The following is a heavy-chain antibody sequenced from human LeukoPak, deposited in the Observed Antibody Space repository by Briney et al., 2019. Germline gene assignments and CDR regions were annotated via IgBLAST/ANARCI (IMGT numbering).Heavy chain of an antibody. CDR1: GFTFSSYA. V-gene: IGHV3-23*01. J-gene: IGHJ5*02. D-gene: IGHD3-9*01. CDR2: ISGSGGST. CDR3: AKSLTKNKGYNWFDP. Sequence: GGSLRLSCAASGFTFSSYAMSWVRQAPGKGLEWVSAISGSGGSTYYAESVKGRFTISRDNSKNTLYLQMNSLRAEDTAVYYCAKSLTKNKGYNWFDPWGQGTLVTVSS.